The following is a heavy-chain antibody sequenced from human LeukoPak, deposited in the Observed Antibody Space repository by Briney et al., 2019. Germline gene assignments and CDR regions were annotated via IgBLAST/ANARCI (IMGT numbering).Heavy chain of an antibody. CDR3: ARKEGVYFDY. V-gene: IGHV1-46*03. J-gene: IGHJ4*02. CDR1: GYTFTSYY. Sequence: ASVKVSCKSSGYTFTSYYMHWVRQAPGQGLGWMGIINPSGGSTSYAQKFQGRVTMTRDTSTSAVYMELSSLKSEDTAVYYCARKEGVYFDYWGQGTLVTVSS. CDR2: INPSGGST.